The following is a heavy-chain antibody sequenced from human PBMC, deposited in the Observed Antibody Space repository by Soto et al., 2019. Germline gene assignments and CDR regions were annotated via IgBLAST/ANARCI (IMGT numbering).Heavy chain of an antibody. V-gene: IGHV1-8*01. Sequence: QVQLVQSGAEVKKPGASVKVSCKASGYTFTNYDINWVRQAPGQGLEWMGWMNPKSGNTGYAQKFQGRVTMTRSTSISTAYMELSSLRSEDTAIYYCARVPPAVESYPIGYNWFDPWGQGTLVTVSS. J-gene: IGHJ5*02. CDR1: GYTFTNYD. D-gene: IGHD2-15*01. CDR3: ARVPPAVESYPIGYNWFDP. CDR2: MNPKSGNT.